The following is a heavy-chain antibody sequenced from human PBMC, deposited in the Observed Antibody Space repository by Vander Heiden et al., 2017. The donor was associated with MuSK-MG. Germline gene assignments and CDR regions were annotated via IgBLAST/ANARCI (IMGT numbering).Heavy chain of an antibody. CDR1: GYTFTSYA. Sequence: QVQLVQSGAEVKKPGASVKVSCKASGYTFTSYALHWVRQAPGQRLEWMGWINAGNGNTKYSQKFQGRVTITRDTSASTAYMELSSLRFEETAVYYCARDGGVAGSTPKYYFDYWGQGTLVTVSS. CDR2: INAGNGNT. D-gene: IGHD6-19*01. J-gene: IGHJ4*02. V-gene: IGHV1-3*01. CDR3: ARDGGVAGSTPKYYFDY.